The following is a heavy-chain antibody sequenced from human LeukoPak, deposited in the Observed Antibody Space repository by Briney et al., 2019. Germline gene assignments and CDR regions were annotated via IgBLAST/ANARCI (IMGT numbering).Heavy chain of an antibody. CDR2: ISCSGGRT. V-gene: IGHV3-23*01. Sequence: GGSLRLSCAASGFTFSSYAMSWVRQAPGKGLEWVSSISCSGGRTHYADSVRGRFAISRDNSKNTLYLQMDSLRAEDTAVYYCATPPTVTRNYWGQGTLVTVSS. J-gene: IGHJ4*02. D-gene: IGHD4-17*01. CDR1: GFTFSSYA. CDR3: ATPPTVTRNY.